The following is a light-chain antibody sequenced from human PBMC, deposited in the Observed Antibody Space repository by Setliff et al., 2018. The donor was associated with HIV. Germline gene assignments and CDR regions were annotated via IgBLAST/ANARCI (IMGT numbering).Light chain of an antibody. CDR2: KNN. CDR1: SSNIGTNY. Sequence: ALAQPPSASGTPGQRVTISCSGSSSNIGTNYVYWYQHLPGTAPKLLIYKNNQRPSGVPDRFSGSKSGTSASLAISGLQSEDEADYYCAAWDDSLSVFVFGTGTKV. J-gene: IGLJ1*01. CDR3: AAWDDSLSVFV. V-gene: IGLV1-47*01.